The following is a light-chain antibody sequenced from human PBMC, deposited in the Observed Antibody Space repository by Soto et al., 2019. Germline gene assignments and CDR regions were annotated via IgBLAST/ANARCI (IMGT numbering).Light chain of an antibody. Sequence: QSVLTQPPSASGTPGQRVTISCSGSSSNIGINTVNWYQHVPGTAPNLLIYTNDQRPSGVPDRFSGSTSGTSASLAISGLQSEDEADYYCAAWDDSLNGHVVFGGGTKVTVL. CDR1: SSNIGINT. CDR2: TND. V-gene: IGLV1-44*01. CDR3: AAWDDSLNGHVV. J-gene: IGLJ2*01.